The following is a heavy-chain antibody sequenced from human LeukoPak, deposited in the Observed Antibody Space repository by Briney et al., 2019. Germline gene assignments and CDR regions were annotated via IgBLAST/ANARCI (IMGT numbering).Heavy chain of an antibody. D-gene: IGHD6-13*01. CDR1: GFTFDDYA. CDR2: ISGSGGST. CDR3: AKVIHKSLAAAGVGCFDY. J-gene: IGHJ4*02. V-gene: IGHV3-23*01. Sequence: GRSLRLSCAASGFTFDDYAMHWVRQAPGKGLEWVSAISGSGGSTYYADSVKGRFTISRDNSKNTLYLQMNSLRAEDTAVYYCAKVIHKSLAAAGVGCFDYWGQGTLVTVSS.